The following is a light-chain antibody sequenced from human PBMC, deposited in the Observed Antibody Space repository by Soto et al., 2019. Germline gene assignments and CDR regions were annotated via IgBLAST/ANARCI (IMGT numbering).Light chain of an antibody. V-gene: IGLV2-8*01. CDR1: TSDIGRYNY. CDR2: EVR. Sequence: QSVLTQPPSASGSPGQSVTISCTGTTSDIGRYNYVSWYQQHPGTAPKLIIYEVRKRPSGVPDRFSASKSANSASLTVSGLQPEDEADYYCGSYGGSNNGVFGGGTKLTVL. CDR3: GSYGGSNNGV. J-gene: IGLJ3*02.